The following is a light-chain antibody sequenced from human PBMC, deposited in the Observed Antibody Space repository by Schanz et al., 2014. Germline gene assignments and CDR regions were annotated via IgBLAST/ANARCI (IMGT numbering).Light chain of an antibody. Sequence: DIQMTQSPSTLSASVGDRVTITCRASQSISSWLAWYQQKPGKAPKLLIYDASSLESGVPSRFSGGGSGTDFTLTISSLQPEDFATYYCQQGYDTPVWTFGQGTKVEVK. V-gene: IGKV1-5*01. J-gene: IGKJ1*01. CDR2: DAS. CDR3: QQGYDTPVWT. CDR1: QSISSW.